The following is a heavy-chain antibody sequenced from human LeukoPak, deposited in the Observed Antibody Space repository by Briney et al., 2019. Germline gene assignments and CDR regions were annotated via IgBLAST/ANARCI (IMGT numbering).Heavy chain of an antibody. CDR2: INHSGST. Sequence: SETLSLTCAVYGGSFSGYYWSWIRQPPGKGLEWIGEINHSGSTNYNPSLKSRVTISVDTSKNQFSLTLSSVTAADTAVYYCARGTSGWSYWGQGTLVAVSS. V-gene: IGHV4-34*01. D-gene: IGHD6-19*01. J-gene: IGHJ4*02. CDR1: GGSFSGYY. CDR3: ARGTSGWSY.